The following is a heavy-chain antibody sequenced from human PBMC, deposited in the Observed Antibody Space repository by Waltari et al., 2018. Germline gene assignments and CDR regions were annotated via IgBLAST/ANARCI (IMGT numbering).Heavy chain of an antibody. CDR2: IWNYGSNC. Sequence: QVQLVESGGGVVQPGRSLTLSCGASGFPFSSYGFHWVRQAPGKGLEWVAGIWNYGSNCYSDSLKGRFTISRDNSKKTVYLEMNSLRDGDTALYYCARYSGSYLDYWGQGTLVTVSS. D-gene: IGHD1-26*01. CDR3: ARYSGSYLDY. CDR1: GFPFSSYG. J-gene: IGHJ4*02. V-gene: IGHV3-33*01.